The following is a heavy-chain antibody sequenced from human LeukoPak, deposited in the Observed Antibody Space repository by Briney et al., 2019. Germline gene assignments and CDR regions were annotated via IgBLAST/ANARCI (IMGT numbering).Heavy chain of an antibody. Sequence: SWTLSLTFTVSGSPLSSSTYYGVGIRQSPGKGRKWIGSVNYAVNTYYNPSLKSRVTISADTSKNQFSLKMNFVSAADTALYYCARHLGPYSASYLDYWGQGSLVTVSS. V-gene: IGHV4-39*01. J-gene: IGHJ4*02. CDR2: VNYAVNT. CDR1: GSPLSSSTYY. D-gene: IGHD1-26*01. CDR3: ARHLGPYSASYLDY.